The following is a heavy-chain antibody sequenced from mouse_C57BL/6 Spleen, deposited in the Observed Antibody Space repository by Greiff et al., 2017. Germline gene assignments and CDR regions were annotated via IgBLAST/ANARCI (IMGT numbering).Heavy chain of an antibody. D-gene: IGHD1-1*01. CDR2: IYPGSGST. J-gene: IGHJ4*01. V-gene: IGHV1-55*01. CDR3: ARNDYGSSYYAMDY. CDR1: GYTFTSYW. Sequence: QVQLQQPGAELVKPGASVKMSCKASGYTFTSYWITWVKQRPGQGLAWIGDIYPGSGSTNYNEKFKSKATLTVDTSSSTAYMQLSSLTSEDSAVYYCARNDYGSSYYAMDYWGQGTSVTVSS.